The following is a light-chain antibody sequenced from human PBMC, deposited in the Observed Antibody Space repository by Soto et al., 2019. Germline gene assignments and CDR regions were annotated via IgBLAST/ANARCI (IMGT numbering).Light chain of an antibody. V-gene: IGKV3-20*01. CDR1: QSVSNNY. J-gene: IGKJ1*01. Sequence: EIVLTHFPGTLSLSPGERATLSCRASQSVSNNYLAWYQQKPGQAPRLVIFGASNRATGIPDRFSASGSGTEFTLTISRLEPEDLEVYYCQQYATSPLTLAHGTNVDIK. CDR3: QQYATSPLT. CDR2: GAS.